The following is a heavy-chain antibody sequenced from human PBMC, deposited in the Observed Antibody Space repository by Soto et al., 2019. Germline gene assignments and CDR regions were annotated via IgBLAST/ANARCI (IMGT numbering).Heavy chain of an antibody. CDR1: GFTFSSYA. J-gene: IGHJ5*02. CDR2: ISGSGGST. CDR3: AKDVNDYGDYHLPGGWFDP. V-gene: IGHV3-23*01. D-gene: IGHD4-17*01. Sequence: EVQLLESGGGLVQPGGSLRLSCADSGFTFSSYAMSWVRQAPGKGLEWVSAISGSGGSTYYADSVKGRFTISRDNSKNTLYLQMNSLRAEDTAVYYCAKDVNDYGDYHLPGGWFDPWGQGTLVTVSS.